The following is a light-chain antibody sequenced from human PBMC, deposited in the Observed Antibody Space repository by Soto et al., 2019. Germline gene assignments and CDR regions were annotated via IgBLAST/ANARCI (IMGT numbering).Light chain of an antibody. V-gene: IGLV4-69*01. CDR2: LNSDGRH. Sequence: QPVLTQSPSASASLGASVKLTCTLSSGHSTYDIAWHQQQPEKGPRFLMKLNSDGRHTKGDGIPDRFSGSSSAAERYLSISSLQSEDEADYYCQTWGSGIQVVFGGGTKVTVL. J-gene: IGLJ2*01. CDR3: QTWGSGIQVV. CDR1: SGHSTYD.